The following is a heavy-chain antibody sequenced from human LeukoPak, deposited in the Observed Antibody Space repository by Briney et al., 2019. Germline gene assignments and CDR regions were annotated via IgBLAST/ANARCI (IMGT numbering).Heavy chain of an antibody. D-gene: IGHD3-9*01. CDR1: GFPFSTFW. CDR3: ARVYFDWPPHDAFDI. V-gene: IGHV3-7*01. Sequence: GGSLRLSCAVSGFPFSTFWMSWVRQAPGKGLEWVANIKQDGSEKYYVDSVKGRFTISRDNAKNSLYLQMNSLRAEDTAVYYCARVYFDWPPHDAFDIWGQGTMVTVSS. J-gene: IGHJ3*02. CDR2: IKQDGSEK.